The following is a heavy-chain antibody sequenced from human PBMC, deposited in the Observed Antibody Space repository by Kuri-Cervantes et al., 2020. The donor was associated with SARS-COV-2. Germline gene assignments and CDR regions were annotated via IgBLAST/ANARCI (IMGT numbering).Heavy chain of an antibody. Sequence: GGSLRLSCTASGFTFGDYAMSWVRQAPGKGLEWVSVIYSGGSTYYADSVKGRFTISRDNSKNTLYLQMNSLRAEDTAVYYCARALGNYWGQGTLVTVSS. CDR1: GFTFGDYA. CDR3: ARALGNY. J-gene: IGHJ4*02. V-gene: IGHV3-53*01. CDR2: IYSGGST.